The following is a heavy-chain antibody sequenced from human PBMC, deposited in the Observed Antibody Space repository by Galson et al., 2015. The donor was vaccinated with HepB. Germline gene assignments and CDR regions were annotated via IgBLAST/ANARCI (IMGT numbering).Heavy chain of an antibody. Sequence: SVKVSCKASGYAFTDYYVHWVRQAPGQGLEWMGWINPHSGGTYYAQKFQGRVAMTSDTSITTAYMELSRLGSDDTAVFYCARANWNYANYWGQGTLVTVSS. CDR2: INPHSGGT. CDR1: GYAFTDYY. V-gene: IGHV1-2*02. CDR3: ARANWNYANY. J-gene: IGHJ4*01. D-gene: IGHD1-7*01.